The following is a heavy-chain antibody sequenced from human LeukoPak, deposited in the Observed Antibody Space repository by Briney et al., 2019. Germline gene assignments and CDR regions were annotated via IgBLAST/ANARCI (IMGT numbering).Heavy chain of an antibody. CDR3: ARDSSFYSSGWYIGSRSPNWYFDL. D-gene: IGHD6-19*01. V-gene: IGHV3-11*01. Sequence: PGGSLRLSCAASGFTFSDYYMSWIRQAPGKGLEWVSYISSSGSTIYYADSVKGRFTISRGNAKNSLYLQMNSLRAEDTAVYYCARDSSFYSSGWYIGSRSPNWYFDLWGRGTLVTVSS. CDR1: GFTFSDYY. J-gene: IGHJ2*01. CDR2: ISSSGSTI.